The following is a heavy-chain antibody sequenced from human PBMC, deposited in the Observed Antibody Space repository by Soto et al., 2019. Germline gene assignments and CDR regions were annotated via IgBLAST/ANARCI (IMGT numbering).Heavy chain of an antibody. J-gene: IGHJ5*02. D-gene: IGHD3-3*01. Sequence: GASVKVSCKASGYTFTSYGINWVRQATGQGLEWMGWMNPNSGNTGYAQKFQGRVTMTRNTSISTAYMELSSLRSEDTAVYYCARGYYYDFWSGYYSWFDPWGQGTLVTVSS. CDR3: ARGYYYDFWSGYYSWFDP. V-gene: IGHV1-8*01. CDR2: MNPNSGNT. CDR1: GYTFTSYG.